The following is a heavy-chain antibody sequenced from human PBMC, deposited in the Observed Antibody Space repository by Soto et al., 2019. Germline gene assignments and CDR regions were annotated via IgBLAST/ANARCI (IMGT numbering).Heavy chain of an antibody. CDR1: GGSFSSSNW. CDR2: IYHSGST. D-gene: IGHD3-22*01. CDR3: ASGYYYDSSGYYQVY. Sequence: QVQLQESGPGLVKPSGTLSLTCAVSGGSFSSSNWWSWVRQPPGKGLEWIGEIYHSGSTNYNPSLKSRVTISVDKSKNQFSLKLSSVTAADTAVYYCASGYYYDSSGYYQVYWGQGTLVTVSS. J-gene: IGHJ4*02. V-gene: IGHV4-4*02.